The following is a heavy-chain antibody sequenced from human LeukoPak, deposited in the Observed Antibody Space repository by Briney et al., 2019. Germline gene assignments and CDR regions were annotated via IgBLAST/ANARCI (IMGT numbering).Heavy chain of an antibody. V-gene: IGHV3-7*01. Sequence: GGSLRLSCAASGFTFSTYWMNWFRQTPGKGLEWVAKIKADGGEKDHVASVKGRFTISRDNAKNSLYLQMNSLRVEDTAVYYRARGGAARPDFWGQGTLVTVSS. D-gene: IGHD6-6*01. CDR1: GFTFSTYW. J-gene: IGHJ4*01. CDR3: ARGGAARPDF. CDR2: IKADGGEK.